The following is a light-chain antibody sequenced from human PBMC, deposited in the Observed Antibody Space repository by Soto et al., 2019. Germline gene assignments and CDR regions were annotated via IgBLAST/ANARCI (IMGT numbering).Light chain of an antibody. V-gene: IGKV1-5*03. Sequence: ILMSQSPSSLSASVGDRVTITCRASQDLDKWLAWYQQKPGKAPNLLIYKSSTLREGVPSRFSGLGSGTEYILTISDLQPDYFVTYYCQQYSSYWTFGQGTMVEIK. CDR2: KSS. J-gene: IGKJ1*01. CDR3: QQYSSYWT. CDR1: QDLDKW.